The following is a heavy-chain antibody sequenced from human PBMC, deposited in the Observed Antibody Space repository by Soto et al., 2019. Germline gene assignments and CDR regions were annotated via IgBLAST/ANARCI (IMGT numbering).Heavy chain of an antibody. CDR1: EFMFSNYA. CDR3: AKAEKSSAVAGYFDS. Sequence: PGGALGLSCAASEFMFSNYAMTWVRQAPGKGLEWVSAISGSGGITYYADSVKGRFTISRDNSKNTLYLQMNSLRAEDTAVYYCAKAEKSSAVAGYFDSWGQGTLVTVSS. D-gene: IGHD6-19*01. CDR2: ISGSGGIT. V-gene: IGHV3-23*01. J-gene: IGHJ4*02.